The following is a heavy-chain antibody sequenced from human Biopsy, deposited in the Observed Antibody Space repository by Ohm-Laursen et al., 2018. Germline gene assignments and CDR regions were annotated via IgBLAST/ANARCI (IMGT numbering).Heavy chain of an antibody. CDR2: ISYTGYT. CDR3: ARDRGYYSDRTVPGYFDL. J-gene: IGHJ2*01. D-gene: IGHD3-22*01. Sequence: SDTLSLTCTVSGGSFTGHYWSWIRQPPGKGLVGIGHISYTGYTSYNASLKSRVTISVDTSRNHFSLRLSSLTAADTAVYYCARDRGYYSDRTVPGYFDLWGRGTLVTVSS. V-gene: IGHV4-59*11. CDR1: GGSFTGHY.